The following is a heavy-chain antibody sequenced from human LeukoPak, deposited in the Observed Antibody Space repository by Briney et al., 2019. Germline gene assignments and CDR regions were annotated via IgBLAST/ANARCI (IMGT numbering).Heavy chain of an antibody. J-gene: IGHJ3*02. CDR3: ARRWFNRDDAFDI. V-gene: IGHV3-21*01. Sequence: GGSLRLSCAASGFTFSSYSMNWVCQAPGKGLEWISSISSSGSYIYYAGSVKGPFTISRDNAKNSLYLQMNSLRAEDTAVYYCARRWFNRDDAFDIWGQGTMVTVSS. D-gene: IGHD2/OR15-2a*01. CDR1: GFTFSSYS. CDR2: ISSSGSYI.